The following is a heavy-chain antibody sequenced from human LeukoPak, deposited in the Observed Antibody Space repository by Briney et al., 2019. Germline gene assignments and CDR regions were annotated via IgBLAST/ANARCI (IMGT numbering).Heavy chain of an antibody. J-gene: IGHJ4*02. Sequence: GGSLRLSCAASGFTFDEYAMHWVRKAPGKGLEWVSGISWNSGYIGYADSVKGRFTISRDNAKNSLYLQMNSLRAEDTAFYYCAKERSSAIDYWGQATLVTVSS. V-gene: IGHV3-9*01. CDR3: AKERSSAIDY. CDR2: ISWNSGYI. CDR1: GFTFDEYA. D-gene: IGHD2-15*01.